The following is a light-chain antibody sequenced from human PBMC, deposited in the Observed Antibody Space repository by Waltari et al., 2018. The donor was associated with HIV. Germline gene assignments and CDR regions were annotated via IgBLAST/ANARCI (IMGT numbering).Light chain of an antibody. CDR1: SRDVGSYNL. CDR2: EVT. J-gene: IGLJ2*01. CDR3: CSYAGGNTLV. Sequence: QSALTQPASVSGSPGQSITISCTGTSRDVGSYNLVSWYQQHPGKAPKPMIYEVTKRPSGVSNHFSASKSGNTASLTISGLQAEDEADYYCCSYAGGNTLVFGGGTKLTVL. V-gene: IGLV2-23*02.